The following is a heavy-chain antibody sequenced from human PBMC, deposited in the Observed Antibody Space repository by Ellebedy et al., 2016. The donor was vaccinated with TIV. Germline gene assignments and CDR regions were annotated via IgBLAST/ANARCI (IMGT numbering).Heavy chain of an antibody. CDR1: GFSTSG. D-gene: IGHD4-23*01. CDR2: IRSDGSNK. J-gene: IGHJ4*02. V-gene: IGHV3-30*02. Sequence: GESLKISCAASGFSTSGMHWVRQAPGKGLKWVAFIRSDGSNKYYTDSVKGRFTISRDNSKNTLDLQMNSLRAEDTAIYYCARGSYGGNSPPFDYWGQGNLVTVSS. CDR3: ARGSYGGNSPPFDY.